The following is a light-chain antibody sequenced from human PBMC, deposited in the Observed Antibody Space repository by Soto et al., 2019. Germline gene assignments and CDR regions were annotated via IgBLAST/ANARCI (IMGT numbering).Light chain of an antibody. CDR3: CSHAGSYTYV. J-gene: IGLJ1*01. Sequence: VLTNPRSVSGSPGHSLTSSCTGTSSDVGGYNYVSWYQQHPGKVPKLMIYDVTKRPSGVPDRFSGSKSGNTASLTLSGLQSEDEADYYCCSHAGSYTYVFGTGTKVTVL. CDR1: SSDVGGYNY. CDR2: DVT. V-gene: IGLV2-11*01.